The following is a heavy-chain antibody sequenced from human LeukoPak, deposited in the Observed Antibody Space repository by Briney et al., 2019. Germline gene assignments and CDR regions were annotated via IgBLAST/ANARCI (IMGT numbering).Heavy chain of an antibody. Sequence: GGSLRLSCAASGFTFSSYAMGWVRQTPGKGLEWVSAISGSGGSTYYADSVKGRFTISRDNSKNTLFLQMNSLRAEDTAVYYCARGGYSYGADLDYWGQGTLVTVSS. J-gene: IGHJ4*02. CDR3: ARGGYSYGADLDY. D-gene: IGHD5-18*01. CDR1: GFTFSSYA. CDR2: ISGSGGST. V-gene: IGHV3-23*01.